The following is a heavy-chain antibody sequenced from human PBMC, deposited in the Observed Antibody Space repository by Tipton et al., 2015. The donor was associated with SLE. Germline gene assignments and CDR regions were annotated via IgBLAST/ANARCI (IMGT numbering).Heavy chain of an antibody. CDR3: ARERRATYYDFWSGEGAFDY. Sequence: TLSLTCAVFGGSISRNHWWSWVRQPPGKGLEWIGEIYHSGSTNYNPSLKSRVTISVDTSKNQFSLKLSSVTAADTAVYYCARERRATYYDFWSGEGAFDYWGQGTLVTVSS. CDR1: GGSISRNHW. V-gene: IGHV4-4*02. CDR2: IYHSGST. J-gene: IGHJ4*02. D-gene: IGHD3-3*01.